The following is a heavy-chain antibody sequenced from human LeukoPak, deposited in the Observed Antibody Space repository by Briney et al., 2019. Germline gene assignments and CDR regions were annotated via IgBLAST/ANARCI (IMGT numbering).Heavy chain of an antibody. D-gene: IGHD2/OR15-2a*01. V-gene: IGHV1-69*06. CDR3: ARDPYCKSYSGGAGSLFAFDI. CDR1: GCTFSSYA. CDR2: IIAIFGTA. Sequence: ASVKVSCKASGCTFSSYAISWVRQAPGQGLEWMGGIIAIFGTAKYAQKFQGRVTITADKSTSTAYMELSSLRSEDTAVYYCARDPYCKSYSGGAGSLFAFDIWGRGTVVIVSS. J-gene: IGHJ3*02.